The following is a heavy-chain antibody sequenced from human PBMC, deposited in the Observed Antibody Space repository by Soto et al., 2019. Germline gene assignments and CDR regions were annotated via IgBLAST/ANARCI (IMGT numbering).Heavy chain of an antibody. CDR3: ATRTQSSGDYKY. D-gene: IGHD3-22*01. J-gene: IGHJ4*02. CDR1: GFTVSDNF. CDR2: IQSGGAT. V-gene: IGHV3-53*01. Sequence: GGSLRLSCAASGFTVSDNFMSWVRQAPRKGLEWVSFIQSGGATYYTDSVKGRFIISRYNSKNTLYLQMNNLRAEYTAVYYCATRTQSSGDYKYWGQGTLVTVSS.